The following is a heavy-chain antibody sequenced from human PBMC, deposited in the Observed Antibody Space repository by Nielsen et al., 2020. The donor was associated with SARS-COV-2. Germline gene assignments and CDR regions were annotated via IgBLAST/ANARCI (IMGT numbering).Heavy chain of an antibody. CDR2: TYYRSKWYN. CDR1: GDSVSSNSAA. D-gene: IGHD6-19*01. V-gene: IGHV6-1*01. J-gene: IGHJ2*01. Sequence: SQTLSLTCAISGDSVSSNSAAWNWIRQSPSRGLEWLGRTYYRSKWYNDYAVSVKSRITINPDTSKNQFSLQLNSVTPEDTAVYYCARVKGGSSGAKRYFDLWGRGPLVTVSS. CDR3: ARVKGGSSGAKRYFDL.